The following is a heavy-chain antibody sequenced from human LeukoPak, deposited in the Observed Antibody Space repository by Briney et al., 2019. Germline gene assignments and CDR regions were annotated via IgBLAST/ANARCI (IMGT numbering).Heavy chain of an antibody. V-gene: IGHV3-30*04. Sequence: PGGSLRLSCAASGFTFSSYAMHWVRQAPGKGLEWVAVISYDGSNKYYADSVKGRFTISRDNSKNTLYLQMNSLRAEDTAVYYCARGARSREWELLDPLFDYWGQGTLVTVSS. J-gene: IGHJ4*02. CDR1: GFTFSSYA. D-gene: IGHD1-26*01. CDR2: ISYDGSNK. CDR3: ARGARSREWELLDPLFDY.